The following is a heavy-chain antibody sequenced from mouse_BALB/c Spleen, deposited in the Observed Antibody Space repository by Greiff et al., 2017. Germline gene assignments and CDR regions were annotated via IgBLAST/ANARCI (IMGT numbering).Heavy chain of an antibody. V-gene: IGHV2-6-4*01. CDR2: IWGGGST. D-gene: IGHD1-1*01. Sequence: VQLQESGPGLVAPSQSLSITCTVSGFSLSRYSVHWVRQPPGKGLEWLGMIWGGGSTDYNSALKSRLSISKDNSKSQVFLKMNSLQTDDTAMYYCASPHYYGSSYERYFDVWGAGTTVTVSS. CDR1: GFSLSRYS. J-gene: IGHJ1*01. CDR3: ASPHYYGSSYERYFDV.